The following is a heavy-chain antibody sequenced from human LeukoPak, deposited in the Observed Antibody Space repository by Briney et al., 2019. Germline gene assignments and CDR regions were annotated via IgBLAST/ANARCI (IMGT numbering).Heavy chain of an antibody. CDR2: ISGSGSST. CDR3: ARDGPPSYD. D-gene: IGHD4-17*01. CDR1: GFTFSSYA. Sequence: GGSLRLSCAASGFTFSSYAISWVRQAPGKGLEWVSTISGSGSSTYYADSVKGRFTISRDNSKNTLYLQMNSLRAEDTAVYYCARDGPPSYDWGQGTLVTVSS. J-gene: IGHJ4*02. V-gene: IGHV3-23*01.